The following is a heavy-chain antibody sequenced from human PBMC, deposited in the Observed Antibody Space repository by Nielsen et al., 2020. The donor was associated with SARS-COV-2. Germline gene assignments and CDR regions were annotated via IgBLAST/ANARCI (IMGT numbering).Heavy chain of an antibody. V-gene: IGHV1-3*01. CDR2: INAGNGNT. CDR1: GYTFTSYA. D-gene: IGHD3-22*01. CDR3: AREVYVSYDGSGYSYGMDV. J-gene: IGHJ6*02. Sequence: ASVKVSCKASGYTFTSYAMHWVRQAPGQRLEWMGWINAGNGNTKYSQKFQGRVTITRDTSASTAYMELSRLRSDDTAVYFCAREVYVSYDGSGYSYGMDVWGQGTTVTVSS.